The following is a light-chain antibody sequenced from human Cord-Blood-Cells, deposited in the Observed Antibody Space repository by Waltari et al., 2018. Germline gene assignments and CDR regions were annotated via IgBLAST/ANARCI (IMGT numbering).Light chain of an antibody. Sequence: QSALTQPASVSGSPGQWIPISCTGTSRDVGSYNLVSWYQQHPGKAPKLMSYEGSKRPSGVPNRFSGSKSGNTASLTISGRQAEAEADYYCCSYAGSSTYVFGTGTKVTVL. J-gene: IGLJ1*01. CDR3: CSYAGSSTYV. CDR1: SRDVGSYNL. V-gene: IGLV2-23*01. CDR2: EGS.